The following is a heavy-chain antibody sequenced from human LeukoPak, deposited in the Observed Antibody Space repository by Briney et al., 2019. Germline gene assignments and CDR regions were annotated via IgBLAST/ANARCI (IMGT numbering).Heavy chain of an antibody. CDR3: ASGGTTLGPMDV. CDR1: GGSISSGGYS. D-gene: IGHD3-16*01. J-gene: IGHJ6*02. Sequence: SSETLSLTYAVSGGSISSGGYSWSWIRQPPGKGLEWIGYIYHSGSTYYNPSLKSRVTISVDRSKNQFSLKLSSVTAADTAVYYCASGGTTLGPMDVWGQGTTVTVSS. CDR2: IYHSGST. V-gene: IGHV4-30-2*01.